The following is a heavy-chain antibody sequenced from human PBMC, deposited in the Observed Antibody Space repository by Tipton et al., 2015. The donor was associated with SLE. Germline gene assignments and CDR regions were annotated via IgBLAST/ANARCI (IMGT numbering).Heavy chain of an antibody. CDR2: INHSGST. J-gene: IGHJ4*02. CDR1: GGSFSGYY. Sequence: TLSLTCAVYGGSFSGYYWSWIRQPPGKGLEWIGEINHSGSTNYNPSLKSRVTISVDTSKNQFSLKLSSVTAADTAVYYCARHGGGGLNYWGQGTLVTVSS. D-gene: IGHD3-10*01. V-gene: IGHV4-34*01. CDR3: ARHGGGGLNY.